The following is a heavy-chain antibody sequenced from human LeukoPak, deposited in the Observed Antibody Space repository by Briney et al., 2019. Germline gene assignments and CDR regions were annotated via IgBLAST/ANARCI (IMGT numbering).Heavy chain of an antibody. V-gene: IGHV3-20*04. J-gene: IGHJ4*02. CDR3: ARAGDGYNPFDY. CDR1: GFTFDDYG. Sequence: PGGSLRLSCAASGFTFDDYGMSWVRQAPGKGLEWVSGINWNGGSTGYADSVKGRFTISRDNAKKSLYLQMNSLRAEDTAVYYCARAGDGYNPFDYWGQGTLVTVSS. D-gene: IGHD5-24*01. CDR2: INWNGGST.